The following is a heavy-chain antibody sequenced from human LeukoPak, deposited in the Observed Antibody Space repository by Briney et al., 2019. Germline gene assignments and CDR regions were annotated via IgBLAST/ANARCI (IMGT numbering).Heavy chain of an antibody. D-gene: IGHD5-24*01. V-gene: IGHV1-46*01. CDR3: ARRMATDNGLDY. CDR1: EDTFTSYY. CDR2: INPSGGST. J-gene: IGHJ4*02. Sequence: ASVKVSCKASEDTFTSYYMHWVRQAPGQGLEWMGIINPSGGSTSYAQKFQGRVTMTRDTSTSTVYMELSSLRSEDTAVYYCARRMATDNGLDYWGQGTLVTVSS.